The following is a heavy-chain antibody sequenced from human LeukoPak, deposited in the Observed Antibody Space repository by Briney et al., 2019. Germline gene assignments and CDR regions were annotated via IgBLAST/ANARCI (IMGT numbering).Heavy chain of an antibody. V-gene: IGHV4-34*01. CDR3: ARARTVTSRPLFDY. D-gene: IGHD4-17*01. Sequence: SETLSLTCAVYGGSFSGYYWSWIRQPPGKGLEWIGEINHSGSTNYNPSLKSRVTISVDTSKNQFSLKLSSVTAADTAVYYCARARTVTSRPLFDYWGQGTLVTVSS. J-gene: IGHJ4*02. CDR1: GGSFSGYY. CDR2: INHSGST.